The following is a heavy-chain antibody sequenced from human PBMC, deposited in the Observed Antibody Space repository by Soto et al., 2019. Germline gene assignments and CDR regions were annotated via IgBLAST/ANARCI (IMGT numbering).Heavy chain of an antibody. J-gene: IGHJ6*02. CDR2: IIPIFGTA. Sequence: GASVKVSCKASGGTFSSYAISWVRQAPGQGLEWMGGIIPIFGTANYAQKFQGRVTITADESTSTAYMELSSLRSEDTAVYYCARGSRQYSGYDPRYYYGMDVWGQGTTVTVSS. CDR1: GGTFSSYA. CDR3: ARGSRQYSGYDPRYYYGMDV. D-gene: IGHD5-12*01. V-gene: IGHV1-69*13.